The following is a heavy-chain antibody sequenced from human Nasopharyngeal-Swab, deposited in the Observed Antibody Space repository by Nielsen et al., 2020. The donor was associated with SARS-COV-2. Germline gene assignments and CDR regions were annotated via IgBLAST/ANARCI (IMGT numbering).Heavy chain of an antibody. CDR1: GFTFDNYE. Sequence: GESLKISCAASGFTFDNYEMNWVRQAPGKGLEWVSYISTSGATIHYADSVRGRFTISRDNAKKSLHLQMNSLRAEDTAVYYCATEPPTTIGARPDYWGQGTLVTVSS. CDR3: ATEPPTTIGARPDY. V-gene: IGHV3-48*03. D-gene: IGHD6-6*01. J-gene: IGHJ4*02. CDR2: ISTSGATI.